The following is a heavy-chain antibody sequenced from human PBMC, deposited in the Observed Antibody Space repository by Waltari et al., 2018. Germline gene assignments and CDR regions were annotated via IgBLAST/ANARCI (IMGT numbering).Heavy chain of an antibody. CDR2: VRGSGGRK. V-gene: IGHV3-23*01. Sequence: EVQLLESGGGLVQPGGSLRLSCAASGFTFSSYAMSWVRQAPGKGREWVPAVRGSGGRKDYADSGKGRVTISRDNSKNTLYLQMNSLRAEDTAVYYCAKDGGYSSGWYFYYYGMDVWGQGTTVTVSS. CDR1: GFTFSSYA. CDR3: AKDGGYSSGWYFYYYGMDV. J-gene: IGHJ6*02. D-gene: IGHD6-19*01.